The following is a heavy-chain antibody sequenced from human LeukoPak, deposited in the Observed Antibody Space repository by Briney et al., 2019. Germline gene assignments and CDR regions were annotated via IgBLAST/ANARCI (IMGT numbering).Heavy chain of an antibody. Sequence: SETLSLTCTVSGGSISSYYWCWIRQPPGKGLEWIGYIYYSGSTNYNPSLKSRVTISVDTSKNQFSLKLSSVTAADTAVYYCARLYYYGSGSHYMPSKYYYYGMDVWGQGTTVTVSS. V-gene: IGHV4-59*08. CDR1: GGSISSYY. D-gene: IGHD3-10*01. CDR2: IYYSGST. J-gene: IGHJ6*02. CDR3: ARLYYYGSGSHYMPSKYYYYGMDV.